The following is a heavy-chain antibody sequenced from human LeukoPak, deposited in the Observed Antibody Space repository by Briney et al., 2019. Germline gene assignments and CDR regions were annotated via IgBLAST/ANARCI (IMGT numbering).Heavy chain of an antibody. J-gene: IGHJ4*02. CDR2: IRYDGSNK. Sequence: GGSLRLSCAAPGFTFSSYGMHWVRQAPGKGLEWVAFIRYDGSNKYYADSVKGRFTISRDNSKNTLYLQMNSLRAEDTAVYYCAKVLVVATTPDYWGQGTLVTVSS. V-gene: IGHV3-30*02. CDR1: GFTFSSYG. CDR3: AKVLVVATTPDY. D-gene: IGHD5-12*01.